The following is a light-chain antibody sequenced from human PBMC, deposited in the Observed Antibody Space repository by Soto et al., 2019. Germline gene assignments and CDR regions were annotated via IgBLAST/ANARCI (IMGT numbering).Light chain of an antibody. J-gene: IGKJ2*01. CDR1: QSISNW. CDR2: DAS. V-gene: IGKV1-5*01. CDR3: QQYHSLYT. Sequence: DIQMTQSPSTLSASVGDRVTITCRASQSISNWLAWYQQKPGKAPNLLIYDASSLESGVPSRFSGSGSGTEFTLTISSLQPDDCGTYYCQQYHSLYTFGQGTKLEIK.